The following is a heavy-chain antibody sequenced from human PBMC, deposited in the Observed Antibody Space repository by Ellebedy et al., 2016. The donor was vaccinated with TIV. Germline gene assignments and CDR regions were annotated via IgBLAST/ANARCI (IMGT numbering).Heavy chain of an antibody. Sequence: GESLKISCAASGFTVGNNFMSWVRQAPGKGLEWVSLIYSGGSTDYADSVKGRFTISRDNSKNTLYLQMNSLRAEDTAVYFCARGQYSYGFAEYLQHWGQGTLVTVSS. D-gene: IGHD5-18*01. CDR1: GFTVGNNF. CDR3: ARGQYSYGFAEYLQH. CDR2: IYSGGST. J-gene: IGHJ1*01. V-gene: IGHV3-53*01.